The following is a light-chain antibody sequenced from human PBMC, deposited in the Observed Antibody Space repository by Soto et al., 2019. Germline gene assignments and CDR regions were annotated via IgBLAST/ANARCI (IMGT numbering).Light chain of an antibody. CDR2: GAS. CDR1: QSVGNNY. J-gene: IGKJ4*01. CDR3: QQYNNWPLT. Sequence: EIVLTQSPGTLSLSPGERATLSCRASQSVGNNYLAWYQQKPGQAPRLVIYGASSRGTGIPDRFSASGSGTHFTLTINRLEPEDFAVYYCQQYNNWPLTFXGGTKVDIK. V-gene: IGKV3-20*01.